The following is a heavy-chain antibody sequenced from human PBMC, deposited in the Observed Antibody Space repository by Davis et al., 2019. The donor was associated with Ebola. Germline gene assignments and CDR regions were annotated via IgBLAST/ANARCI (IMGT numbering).Heavy chain of an antibody. CDR1: GFTFSDYY. CDR3: ARGDSISGLYGVMGAFDM. J-gene: IGHJ3*02. CDR2: ITSPGGTV. Sequence: GESLKISCAVSGFTFSDYYMSWTRQAPGKGLEWVSSITSPGGTVHTADSVKGRFTISRDNAKRSLYLQMNSLRAEDTAMYYCARGDSISGLYGVMGAFDMWGQGTMVTVSS. V-gene: IGHV3-11*01. D-gene: IGHD6-19*01.